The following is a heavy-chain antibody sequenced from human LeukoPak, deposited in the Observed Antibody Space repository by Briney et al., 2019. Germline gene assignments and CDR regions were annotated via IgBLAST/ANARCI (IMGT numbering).Heavy chain of an antibody. V-gene: IGHV3-23*01. Sequence: PGGSLRLSCAVSGFTFSSYAMSWVRQAPGKGLEWVSAISGSGDSTYYGDSVKGRFTISRDNSKDTLYLQMNSLRAEDTVVYYCAKTRPLDSSSWSHGDYWGQGTLVTVSS. CDR2: ISGSGDST. J-gene: IGHJ4*02. CDR1: GFTFSSYA. CDR3: AKTRPLDSSSWSHGDY. D-gene: IGHD6-13*01.